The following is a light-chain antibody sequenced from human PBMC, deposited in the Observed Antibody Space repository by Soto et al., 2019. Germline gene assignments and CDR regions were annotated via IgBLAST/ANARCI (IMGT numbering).Light chain of an antibody. V-gene: IGLV3-21*04. CDR1: KIGSKS. Sequence: SYELTQPPSVSVAPGKTARITCGGNKIGSKSVHWYQQKPGQAPVLVIYYDSDRPSGIPERFSGSNSGNTATLTISRVEAGDDADYYCQVWDSSSDHVVFGGGTKLTVL. J-gene: IGLJ2*01. CDR2: YDS. CDR3: QVWDSSSDHVV.